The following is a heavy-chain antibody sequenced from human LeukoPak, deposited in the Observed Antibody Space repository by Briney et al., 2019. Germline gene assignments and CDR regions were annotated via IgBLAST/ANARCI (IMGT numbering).Heavy chain of an antibody. V-gene: IGHV3-23*01. CDR2: ISGSGGST. CDR1: GFTFSSYA. J-gene: IGHJ4*02. D-gene: IGHD2-2*01. CDR3: ARSSYCSSTSCLGTPGYYFDY. Sequence: PGGSLRLSCAASGFTFSSYAMSWVRQAPGKGLEWVSAISGSGGSTYYADSVKGRFTISRDNSKNTLYLQMNSLRAEDRAVYYCARSSYCSSTSCLGTPGYYFDYWGQGTLVTVSS.